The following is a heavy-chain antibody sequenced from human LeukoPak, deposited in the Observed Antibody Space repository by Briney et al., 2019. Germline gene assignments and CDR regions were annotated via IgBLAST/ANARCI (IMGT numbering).Heavy chain of an antibody. CDR1: GFTFISNN. CDR2: ISISSTTI. V-gene: IGHV3-48*01. CDR3: ASSTYYYDSGGTRHWYSDL. D-gene: IGHD3-22*01. Sequence: PGGSLRLSRAASGFTFISNNMNWVRQAAGEWMEWGSYISISSTTIYYADSVECRFTISRDNGKNPLSLQMTSLRAEDTAVYNSASSTYYYDSGGTRHWYSDLWGRGTLVTVSS. J-gene: IGHJ2*01.